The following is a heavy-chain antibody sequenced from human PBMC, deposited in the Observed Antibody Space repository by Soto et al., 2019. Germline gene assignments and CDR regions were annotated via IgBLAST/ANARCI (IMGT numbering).Heavy chain of an antibody. J-gene: IGHJ5*02. CDR2: IDPSDSYT. CDR1: GYSFTSYW. V-gene: IGHV5-10-1*01. Sequence: GESLKISCKGSGYSFTSYWISWVRQMPGEGLQWMGRIDPSDSYTNYSPSFQGHVTISADKSVSTVYLQWSSLKASDTAMYYCARHPYGSGGSGNWFDPWGQGTLVTVSS. D-gene: IGHD3-10*01. CDR3: ARHPYGSGGSGNWFDP.